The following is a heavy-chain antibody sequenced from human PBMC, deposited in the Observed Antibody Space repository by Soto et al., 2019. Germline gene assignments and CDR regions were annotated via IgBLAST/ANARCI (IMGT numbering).Heavy chain of an antibody. D-gene: IGHD2-2*01. V-gene: IGHV3-74*01. CDR3: ARDRGYCSSTSCSQFGY. Sequence: GGSLRLSCAASGFTFSSYWMHWVRQAPGKGLVWVSRINSDGRSTSYADSVKGRFTISRDNAKNTLYLQMNSLRAEDTVVYYCARDRGYCSSTSCSQFGYWGQGTLVTVSS. CDR1: GFTFSSYW. CDR2: INSDGRST. J-gene: IGHJ4*02.